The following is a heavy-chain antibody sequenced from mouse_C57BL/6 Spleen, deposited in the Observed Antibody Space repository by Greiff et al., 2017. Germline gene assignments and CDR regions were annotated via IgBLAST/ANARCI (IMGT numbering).Heavy chain of an antibody. CDR2: ISSGSSTI. J-gene: IGHJ4*01. V-gene: IGHV5-17*01. CDR1: GFTFSDYG. D-gene: IGHD1-1*01. CDR3: AIHDYGSSPYYAMDY. Sequence: DVMLVESGGGLVKPGGSLKLSCAASGFTFSDYGMHWVRQAPEKGLEWVAYISSGSSTIYYADTVKGRFTISRDNAKNTLFLQMTSLRSEDTAMYYWAIHDYGSSPYYAMDYWGQGTSVTVSS.